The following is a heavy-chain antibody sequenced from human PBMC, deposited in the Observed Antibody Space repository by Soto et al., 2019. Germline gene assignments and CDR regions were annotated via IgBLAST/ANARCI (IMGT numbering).Heavy chain of an antibody. CDR2: ISAYNGNT. CDR1: GYTFTSYG. CDR3: ARDGVYYYDSSGPPGYYYYGMDV. V-gene: IGHV1-18*01. J-gene: IGHJ6*02. D-gene: IGHD3-22*01. Sequence: ASVKVSCKASGYTFTSYGISWVRQAPGQGLEWMGWISAYNGNTNYAQKLQGRVTMTTDTSTSTAYMELRSLRSDDTAMYYCARDGVYYYDSSGPPGYYYYGMDVWGQGTTVTVSS.